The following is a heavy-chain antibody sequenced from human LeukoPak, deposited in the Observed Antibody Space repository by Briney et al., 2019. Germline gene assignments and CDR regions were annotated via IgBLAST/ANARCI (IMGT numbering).Heavy chain of an antibody. J-gene: IGHJ4*02. D-gene: IGHD4-17*01. CDR1: GGSIRSYY. CDR3: ARTGSTVTMLYPFDH. Sequence: KPSETLSLTCTVSGGSIRSYYWSRIRQPPGKGLEWIGYIYYSGSTNYNPSLKSRVSISVDTSKNQFSLKLSSVTAADTAVYYCARTGSTVTMLYPFDHWGQGTLVTVSS. V-gene: IGHV4-59*01. CDR2: IYYSGST.